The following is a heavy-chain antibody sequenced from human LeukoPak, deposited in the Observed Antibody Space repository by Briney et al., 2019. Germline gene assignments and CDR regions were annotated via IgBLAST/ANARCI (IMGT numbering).Heavy chain of an antibody. CDR2: ISNSGTT. V-gene: IGHV4-31*03. D-gene: IGHD2-21*02. CDR1: GDSVTSGGYF. J-gene: IGHJ3*02. CDR3: ARDVVVTSSPDAFDI. Sequence: SQTLSLTCTVSGDSVTSGGYFWTWIRHHPEKGLEWIGYISNSGTTSYNPSLKSRVSISVDTSNNQFSLSLSSVTAADTAVYYCARDVVVTSSPDAFDIWGQGTMVAVSS.